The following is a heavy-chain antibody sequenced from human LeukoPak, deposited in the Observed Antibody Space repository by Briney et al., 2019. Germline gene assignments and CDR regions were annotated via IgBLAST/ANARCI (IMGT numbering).Heavy chain of an antibody. CDR3: AYADNNGWYYFDY. J-gene: IGHJ4*02. D-gene: IGHD6-19*01. CDR1: GFTFSSYA. Sequence: EGSLRLSCAASGFTFSSYAMSWVRQAPGKGLEWVSAISGSGGSTYYADSVKGRFTTSRDNPRSTLYLQMNSLSNEDTAVYYCAYADNNGWYYFDYWGQGTLVTVSS. CDR2: ISGSGGST. V-gene: IGHV3-23*01.